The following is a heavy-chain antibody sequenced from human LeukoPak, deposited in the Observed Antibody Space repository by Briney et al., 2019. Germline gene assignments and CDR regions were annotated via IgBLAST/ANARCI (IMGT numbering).Heavy chain of an antibody. CDR3: ARDPGGYSYGYTY. CDR2: IIPIFGTA. V-gene: IGHV1-69*13. J-gene: IGHJ4*02. CDR1: GGTFSSYA. D-gene: IGHD5-18*01. Sequence: RASVKVSCKASGGTFSSYAISWVPQAPGQGLEWMGGIIPIFGTANYAQKFQGRVTITADESTSTAYMELSSLRSEDRAVYYCARDPGGYSYGYTYWGQGTLVTASS.